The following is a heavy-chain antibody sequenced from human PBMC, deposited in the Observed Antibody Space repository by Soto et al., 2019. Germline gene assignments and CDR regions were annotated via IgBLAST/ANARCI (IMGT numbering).Heavy chain of an antibody. CDR3: ATDHGSSWYNY. V-gene: IGHV3-30*03. Sequence: PGGSLRLSCAASGFTFSSYGMHWVRQAPGKGLEWVAVISYDGSNKYYADSVKGRFTISRDNSKNTLYLQMNSLRAEDTAVYYCATDHGSSWYNYWGQGTLVTVSS. D-gene: IGHD6-13*01. CDR2: ISYDGSNK. J-gene: IGHJ4*02. CDR1: GFTFSSYG.